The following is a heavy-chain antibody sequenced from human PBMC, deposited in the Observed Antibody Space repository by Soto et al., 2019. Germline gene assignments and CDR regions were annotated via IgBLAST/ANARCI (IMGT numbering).Heavy chain of an antibody. CDR1: GYTFTSYA. D-gene: IGHD4-17*01. CDR3: ARSQTTVTSYDY. V-gene: IGHV1-3*01. CDR2: INAGNRNT. Sequence: ASVKVSCKASGYTFTSYAMHWVRQAPGQRLEWMGWINAGNRNTKYSQKFQGRVTITRDTSASTAYTELSSLRSEDTAVYYCARSQTTVTSYDYWGQGTLVTVSS. J-gene: IGHJ4*02.